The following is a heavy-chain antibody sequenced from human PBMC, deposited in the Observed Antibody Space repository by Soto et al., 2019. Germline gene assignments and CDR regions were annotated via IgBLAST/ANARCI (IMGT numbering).Heavy chain of an antibody. Sequence: GASVKVSCKASGYTFTSYGISWVRQAPGQGLEWMGWISAYNGNTNYAQKLQGRVTMTTDTSTSTAYMELRSLRSDDTAVYYCATFLYSRRRHYYIDYRGPGPLVTLSS. D-gene: IGHD6-13*01. CDR3: ATFLYSRRRHYYIDY. CDR1: GYTFTSYG. V-gene: IGHV1-18*01. CDR2: ISAYNGNT. J-gene: IGHJ4*02.